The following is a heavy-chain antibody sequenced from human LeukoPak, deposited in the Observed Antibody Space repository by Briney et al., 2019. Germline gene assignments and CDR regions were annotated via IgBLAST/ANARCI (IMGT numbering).Heavy chain of an antibody. V-gene: IGHV4-4*02. Sequence: SETLSLTCGVSGGSISNTNWWSWVRQPPGQGLEWIGEISLTGLTHYNPSLESRVTVSLDKSKNQLSLNLTSVTAADTAVYYCSRESGAFCPFGYWGQGTLVIV. CDR3: SRESGAFCPFGY. D-gene: IGHD1-26*01. CDR2: ISLTGLT. CDR1: GGSISNTNW. J-gene: IGHJ4*02.